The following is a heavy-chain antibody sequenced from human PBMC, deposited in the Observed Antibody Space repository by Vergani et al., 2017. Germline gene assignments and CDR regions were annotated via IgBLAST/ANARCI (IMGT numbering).Heavy chain of an antibody. CDR2: IIPILGIA. CDR1: GGTFSSYT. CDR3: ARGGSYYDSSGYYERPFDY. D-gene: IGHD3-22*01. Sequence: QVQLVQSGAEVKKPGSSVKVSCKASGGTFSSYTISWVRQAPGQGLEWMGWIIPILGIANYAQKFQGRVTITADKSTSTAYMELSSLRSEDTAVYYCARGGSYYDSSGYYERPFDYWGQGTLVTVSS. V-gene: IGHV1-69*02. J-gene: IGHJ4*02.